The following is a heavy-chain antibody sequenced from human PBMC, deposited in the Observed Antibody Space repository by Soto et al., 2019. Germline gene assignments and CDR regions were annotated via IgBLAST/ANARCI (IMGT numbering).Heavy chain of an antibody. V-gene: IGHV1-69*01. J-gene: IGHJ3*02. CDR2: IIPIFGTA. CDR3: ARRIHSSAGSLRAFDI. D-gene: IGHD6-19*01. CDR1: GGTFSSYA. Sequence: QVQLVQSGAEVQKPGSSVKVSCKASGGTFSSYAISWVRHAPGQGLEWMGGIIPIFGTANYAQKFQGRVTITADESTSTAYMQLSSLRSEDTAVYYCARRIHSSAGSLRAFDIWGQGTMVTVSS.